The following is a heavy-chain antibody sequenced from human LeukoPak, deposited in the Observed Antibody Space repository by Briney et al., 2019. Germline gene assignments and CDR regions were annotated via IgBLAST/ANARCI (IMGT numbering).Heavy chain of an antibody. D-gene: IGHD2-2*03. CDR1: GFTFDDYG. CDR2: INWNGGST. CDR3: ARDPAPTTDDGYSSP. V-gene: IGHV3-20*04. Sequence: GGSLRLSCAASGFTFDDYGMSWVRQAPGKGLEWVSGINWNGGSTGYADSVKDRFTISRDNAKNSLYLQMNSLRAEDTALYYCARDPAPTTDDGYSSPWGQGTLVTVSS. J-gene: IGHJ5*02.